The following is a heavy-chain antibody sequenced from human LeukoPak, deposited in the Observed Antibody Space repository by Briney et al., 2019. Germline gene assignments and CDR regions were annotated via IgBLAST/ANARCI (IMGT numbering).Heavy chain of an antibody. CDR3: ARRTGVSSGWRYYYYYGMDV. CDR2: MNPNSGNT. Sequence: ASVKVSCKASGYTFTSYDINWVRQATGQGLEWMGWMNPNSGNTGYAQKFQGRVTMTRNTSISTAYMELSSLRSEDTAVYYCARRTGVSSGWRYYYYYGMDVWGQGTTVTVSS. V-gene: IGHV1-8*01. J-gene: IGHJ6*02. D-gene: IGHD6-19*01. CDR1: GYTFTSYD.